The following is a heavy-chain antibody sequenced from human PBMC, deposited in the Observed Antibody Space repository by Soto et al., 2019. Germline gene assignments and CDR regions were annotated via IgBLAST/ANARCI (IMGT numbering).Heavy chain of an antibody. D-gene: IGHD6-6*01. CDR3: ASTLYGSSSD. CDR2: IHSGGGT. J-gene: IGHJ4*02. CDR1: GFSVSSNY. Sequence: GGSLRLSCAASGFSVSSNYMTWVRQAPGKGLEWVSVIHSGGGTNYADSVKGRFTISRDNSKNTVYLQMNSLRVEDTAVYYCASTLYGSSSDWGQGTLVTVSS. V-gene: IGHV3-53*01.